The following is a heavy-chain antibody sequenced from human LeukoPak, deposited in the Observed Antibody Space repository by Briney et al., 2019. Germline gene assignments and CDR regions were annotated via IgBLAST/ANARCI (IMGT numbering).Heavy chain of an antibody. D-gene: IGHD1-20*01. CDR2: LRPSDNTI. CDR3: ARDDNWAFDY. V-gene: IGHV3-48*04. CDR1: GFTFVDYS. Sequence: GGSLRLSCAASGFTFVDYSMNWARQAPGKGLEWVSYLRPSDNTIYYADSVKGRFSVSRDDAKSSLYLQIDGLRAEDTAVYYCARDDNWAFDYWGQGTLVTVSS. J-gene: IGHJ4*02.